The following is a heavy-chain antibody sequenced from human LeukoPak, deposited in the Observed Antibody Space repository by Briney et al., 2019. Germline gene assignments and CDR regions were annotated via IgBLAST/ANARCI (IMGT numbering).Heavy chain of an antibody. J-gene: IGHJ4*02. CDR2: IYYSGST. CDR3: ARDRLTGGFDY. D-gene: IGHD7-27*01. Sequence: SETLSLTCTVSGGSISSSSYYWGWIRQPPGKGLEWIGSIYYSGSTNYNPSLKSRVTISVDTSKNQFSLKLSSVTAADTAVYYCARDRLTGGFDYWGQGTLVTVSS. V-gene: IGHV4-39*07. CDR1: GGSISSSSYY.